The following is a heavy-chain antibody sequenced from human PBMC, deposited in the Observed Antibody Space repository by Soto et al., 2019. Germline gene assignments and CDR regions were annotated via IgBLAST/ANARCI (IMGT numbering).Heavy chain of an antibody. J-gene: IGHJ6*03. D-gene: IGHD3-3*01. CDR3: AREKRITIFGVVISYYYYMDV. V-gene: IGHV4-59*01. Sequence: AETLSLTCTVSGGSISSYYWSWIRQPPGKGLEWIGYIYYSGSTNYNPSLKSRVTISVDTSRNQFSLKLSSVTAADTAVYYCAREKRITIFGVVISYYYYMDVWGKGTTVTVSS. CDR2: IYYSGST. CDR1: GGSISSYY.